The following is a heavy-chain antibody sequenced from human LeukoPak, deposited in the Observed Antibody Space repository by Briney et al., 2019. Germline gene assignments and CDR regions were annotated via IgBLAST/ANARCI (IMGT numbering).Heavy chain of an antibody. CDR1: GGSVSGGSYY. CDR3: ARGVYDGFDY. V-gene: IGHV4-61*01. J-gene: IGHJ4*02. D-gene: IGHD6-13*01. Sequence: SETLSLTCTVSGGSVSGGSYYWRWIRQPPGKGLEWIGYIYYSGSTNYNPSLKSRVTISVDTSKNQFSLKLSSVTAADTAVYYCARGVYDGFDYWGQGTLVTVSS. CDR2: IYYSGST.